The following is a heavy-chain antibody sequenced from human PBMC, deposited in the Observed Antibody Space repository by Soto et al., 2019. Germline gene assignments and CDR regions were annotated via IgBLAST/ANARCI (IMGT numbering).Heavy chain of an antibody. Sequence: QITLKESGPTLVKPTQTLTLTCTFSGFSLSTSGVGVGWIRQPPGKALEWLALIYWDDDKRYSPSLKSRLTITKDTSKHHVVLTMTNMDPVDTATYYCAHMLHPNAWYRYYFDYWGQGTLVTVSS. V-gene: IGHV2-5*02. CDR1: GFSLSTSGVG. J-gene: IGHJ4*02. D-gene: IGHD1-1*01. CDR2: IYWDDDK. CDR3: AHMLHPNAWYRYYFDY.